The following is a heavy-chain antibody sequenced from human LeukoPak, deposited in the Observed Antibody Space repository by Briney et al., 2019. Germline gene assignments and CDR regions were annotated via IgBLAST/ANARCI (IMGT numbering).Heavy chain of an antibody. CDR1: GFAFSSYW. J-gene: IGHJ4*02. D-gene: IGHD2-15*01. CDR2: ANGDVSDT. V-gene: IGHV3-74*01. Sequence: PGGSLRLSCAASGFAFSSYWMHWVRQGPGRGVVWVLRANGDVSDTSYADAVKGRLIISTNNAKNTLYLQINSLRAADTAVYYCSRSAMGGFFDSWGQGTLVTVSS. CDR3: SRSAMGGFFDS.